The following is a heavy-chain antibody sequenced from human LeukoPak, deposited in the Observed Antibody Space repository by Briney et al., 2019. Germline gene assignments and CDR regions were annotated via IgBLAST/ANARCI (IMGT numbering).Heavy chain of an antibody. V-gene: IGHV4-4*02. CDR1: GVSISSSNW. D-gene: IGHD6-19*01. CDR2: IYHSGST. Sequence: PSETLSLTCAVSGVSISSSNWWSWVRQPPGKGLEWIGEIYHSGSTNYNPSLKSRVTISVDKSKNQFSLKLSSVTAADTAVYYCARDGPNGIAVAGAWGYWGQGTLVTVSS. CDR3: ARDGPNGIAVAGAWGY. J-gene: IGHJ4*02.